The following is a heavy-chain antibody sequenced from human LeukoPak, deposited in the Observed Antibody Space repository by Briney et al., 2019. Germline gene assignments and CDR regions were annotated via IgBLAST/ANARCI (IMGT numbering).Heavy chain of an antibody. CDR1: GGTFSSYA. Sequence: ASVKVSCKASGGTFSSYAISWVRQAPGQGLEWMGRIIPIFGTANYAQKFQSRVTITTDESTSTAYMELSSLRSEDTAVYYCARAFGYSSGWYSDYWGQGTLVTVSS. CDR2: IIPIFGTA. J-gene: IGHJ4*02. CDR3: ARAFGYSSGWYSDY. V-gene: IGHV1-69*05. D-gene: IGHD6-19*01.